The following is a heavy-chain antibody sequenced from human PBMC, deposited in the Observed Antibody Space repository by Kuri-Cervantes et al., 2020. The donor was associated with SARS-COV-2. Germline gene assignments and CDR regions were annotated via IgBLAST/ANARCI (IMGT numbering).Heavy chain of an antibody. D-gene: IGHD2-2*01. CDR1: GGSISSGDYY. V-gene: IGHV4-30-4*08. CDR2: IYYSGST. Sequence: LRLSCTVSGGSISSGDYYWSWIRQPPGKGLEWIGYIYYSGSTYYNPSLKSRVTISVDTSKNQFSLRLSSVTAADTAVYYCARGRSTSCYPHWGQGTLVTVSS. J-gene: IGHJ4*02. CDR3: ARGRSTSCYPH.